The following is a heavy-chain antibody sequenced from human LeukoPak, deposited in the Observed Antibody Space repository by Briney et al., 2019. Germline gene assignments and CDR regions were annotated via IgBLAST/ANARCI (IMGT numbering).Heavy chain of an antibody. V-gene: IGHV1-69*04. CDR3: ARDRRIVGATTGAAFDI. Sequence: SVKVSCKASVGTFSSYAISRVRQAPGQGLEWMGRIIPILGIANNAQKLQGRVTITADKSTSTAYMELSSLRSEDTAVYYCARDRRIVGATTGAAFDIWGQGTMVTVSS. CDR2: IIPILGIA. D-gene: IGHD1-26*01. CDR1: VGTFSSYA. J-gene: IGHJ3*02.